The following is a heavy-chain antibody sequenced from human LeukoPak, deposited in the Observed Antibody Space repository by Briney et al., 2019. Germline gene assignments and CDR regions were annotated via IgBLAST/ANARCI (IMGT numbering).Heavy chain of an antibody. D-gene: IGHD6-19*01. CDR1: GGSFSGYY. V-gene: IGHV4-34*01. CDR2: INHSGST. J-gene: IGHJ4*02. CDR3: ARPRQWLDYFDY. Sequence: PSETLSLTCAVYGGSFSGYYWSWIRQPPGKGLEWIGEINHSGSTNYNPSLKSRVTISVDTSKNQFPLKLSSVTAADTAVYYCARPRQWLDYFDYWGQGTLVTVSS.